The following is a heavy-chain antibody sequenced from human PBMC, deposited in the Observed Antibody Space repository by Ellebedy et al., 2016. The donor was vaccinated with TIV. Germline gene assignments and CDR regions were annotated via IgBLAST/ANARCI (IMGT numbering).Heavy chain of an antibody. D-gene: IGHD2-21*02. Sequence: GGSLRLXXAASGFTFSGYYMSWIRQAPGKGLEWISYITSSGVTTYYADSVKGRFTISRDNAKNSVDLQMHSLRAEDTAVYYCARAPTAIFAHFYYYYYYMDVWGKGTTVTVSS. CDR1: GFTFSGYY. CDR3: ARAPTAIFAHFYYYYYYMDV. J-gene: IGHJ6*03. V-gene: IGHV3-11*01. CDR2: ITSSGVTT.